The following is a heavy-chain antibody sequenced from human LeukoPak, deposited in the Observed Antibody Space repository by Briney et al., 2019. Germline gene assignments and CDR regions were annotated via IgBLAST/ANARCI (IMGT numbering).Heavy chain of an antibody. CDR3: AINYYDSSGYIDY. CDR2: ISAYNGNT. V-gene: IGHV1-18*01. D-gene: IGHD3-22*01. J-gene: IGHJ4*02. CDR1: GYTFTSYG. Sequence: GASVKVSCKASGYTFTSYGISWVRQAPGQGLEWMGWISAYNGNTNYAQKFQGRVTITADKSTSTAYMELSSLRSEDTAVYYCAINYYDSSGYIDYWGQGTLVTVSS.